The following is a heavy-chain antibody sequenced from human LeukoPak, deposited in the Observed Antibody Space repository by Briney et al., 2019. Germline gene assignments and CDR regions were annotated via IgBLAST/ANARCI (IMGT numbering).Heavy chain of an antibody. V-gene: IGHV3-7*01. CDR2: IKQDGSEK. CDR3: AREVGELYYYYYMDV. J-gene: IGHJ6*03. CDR1: GFTFTTYW. D-gene: IGHD3-10*01. Sequence: PGESLRLSCAASGFTFTTYWMSWVRQAPGKGLEWVANIKQDGSEKYYVDSVKGRFTISRDNAKNSLYLQMNSLRAEDTAVYYCAREVGELYYYYYMDVWGKGTTVTVSS.